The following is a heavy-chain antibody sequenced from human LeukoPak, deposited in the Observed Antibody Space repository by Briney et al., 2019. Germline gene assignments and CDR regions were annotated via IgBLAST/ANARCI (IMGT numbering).Heavy chain of an antibody. J-gene: IGHJ4*02. V-gene: IGHV3-33*06. CDR3: AKGIYEGSLDY. CDR2: IWYDGSNK. CDR1: GFTFSSYG. D-gene: IGHD3-16*01. Sequence: GGSLRLSCAASGFTFSSYGMHWVRQAPGKGLEWVAVIWYDGSNKYYADSVKGRFTISRDNSKNTLYLQMNSLRAEDTAVYYCAKGIYEGSLDYWGQGTLVTVSS.